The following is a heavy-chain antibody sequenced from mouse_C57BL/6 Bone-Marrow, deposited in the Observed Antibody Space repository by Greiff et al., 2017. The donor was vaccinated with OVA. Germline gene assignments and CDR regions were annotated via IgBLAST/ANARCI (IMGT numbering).Heavy chain of an antibody. D-gene: IGHD3-1*01. CDR1: GYTFTSYW. J-gene: IGHJ4*01. CDR3: ARWQLGLRAMDY. Sequence: QVQLKQSGAELVMPGASVKLSCKASGYTFTSYWMHWVKQRPGQGLEWIGEIDPSDSYTNYNQKFKGKSTLTVDKSSSTAYMQLSSLTSEDSAVYYCARWQLGLRAMDYWGQGTSVTVSS. V-gene: IGHV1-69*01. CDR2: IDPSDSYT.